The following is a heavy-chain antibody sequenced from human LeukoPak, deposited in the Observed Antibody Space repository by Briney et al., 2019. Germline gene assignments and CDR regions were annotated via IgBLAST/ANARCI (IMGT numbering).Heavy chain of an antibody. CDR1: GFTFSSYG. Sequence: PGGSLRLSCAASGFTFSSYGMHWVRQAPGKGPEWVAVISYDGSNKYYADSVKGRFTISRDNSKNTLYLQMNSLRAEDTAVYYCAKDRGTPNEYYFDYWGQGTLATVSS. CDR2: ISYDGSNK. V-gene: IGHV3-30*18. D-gene: IGHD1-1*01. CDR3: AKDRGTPNEYYFDY. J-gene: IGHJ4*02.